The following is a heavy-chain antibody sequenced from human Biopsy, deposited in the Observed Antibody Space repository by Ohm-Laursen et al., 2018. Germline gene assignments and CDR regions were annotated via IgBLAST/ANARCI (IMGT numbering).Heavy chain of an antibody. D-gene: IGHD4-23*01. Sequence: GTLSLTCTVSGGSFTGHYWTWIRQPPGQGLEWIGHISHTGYTSYKSSLKSRVPISLDTSRKHFSLRLTSLAAADTAVYYCARGSNEYGGLYFPHWGQGTLVTVSS. CDR1: GGSFTGHY. V-gene: IGHV4-59*11. CDR3: ARGSNEYGGLYFPH. CDR2: ISHTGYT. J-gene: IGHJ1*01.